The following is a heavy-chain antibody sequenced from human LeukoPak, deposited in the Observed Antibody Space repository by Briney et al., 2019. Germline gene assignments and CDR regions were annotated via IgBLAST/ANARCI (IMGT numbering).Heavy chain of an antibody. CDR1: GFTFSSYA. V-gene: IGHV3-23*01. D-gene: IGHD3-10*01. CDR3: AKDPYYGSGSYYSYYFDY. CDR2: ISGSGGST. Sequence: GGSLRLSCAASGFTFSSYAMSWVRQAPGKGLEWVSAISGSGGSTYYADSVKGRFTISRDNSKNTLCLQMNSLRAEDTAVYYCAKDPYYGSGSYYSYYFDYWGQGTLVTLSS. J-gene: IGHJ4*02.